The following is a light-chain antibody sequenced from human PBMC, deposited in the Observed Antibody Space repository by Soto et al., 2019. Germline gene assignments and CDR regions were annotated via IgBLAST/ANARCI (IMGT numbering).Light chain of an antibody. CDR2: GEX. CDR3: QVYGPSPTRT. V-gene: IGKV3-20*01. J-gene: IGKJ5*01. CDR1: QRLSSSY. Sequence: IELTQWAGTLSLSPGERATLSCRARQRLSSSYLAWYAQNPGQAPGLLXXGEXSRATGIPERFSGSGSGKDFTLTISRLEPEDFAVYYCQVYGPSPTRTFGQGTRLEIK.